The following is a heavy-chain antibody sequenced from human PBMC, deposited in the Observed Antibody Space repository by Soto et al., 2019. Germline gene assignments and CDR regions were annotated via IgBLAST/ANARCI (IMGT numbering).Heavy chain of an antibody. Sequence: SETLSLTCHVSDGSFTGSYWRWIRQPPGRGLEWIGEITPIGTITYNPSLRSRLTISLDTPKNQFPLNLTSVTAADTAVYYCARGGVIMAHNYYYYGMDVWGPGTTVTVSS. D-gene: IGHD3-10*01. CDR1: DGSFTGSY. J-gene: IGHJ6*02. CDR3: ARGGVIMAHNYYYYGMDV. CDR2: ITPIGTI. V-gene: IGHV4-34*01.